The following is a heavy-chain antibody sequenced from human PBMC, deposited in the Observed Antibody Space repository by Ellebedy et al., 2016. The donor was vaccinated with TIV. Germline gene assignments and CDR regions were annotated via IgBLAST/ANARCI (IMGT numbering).Heavy chain of an antibody. D-gene: IGHD3-10*01. Sequence: PGGSLRLSCAASGFTFSDYDMSWVRQAPGQGPEWVSAITNSGAGTYYGNSVKGLFPIPRDNSKNAVYLQMNSLRAEDTALYYCRAYGSGSRRAFEHWGQGTLVTVSS. CDR1: GFTFSDYD. CDR2: ITNSGAGT. V-gene: IGHV3-23*01. CDR3: RAYGSGSRRAFEH. J-gene: IGHJ4*02.